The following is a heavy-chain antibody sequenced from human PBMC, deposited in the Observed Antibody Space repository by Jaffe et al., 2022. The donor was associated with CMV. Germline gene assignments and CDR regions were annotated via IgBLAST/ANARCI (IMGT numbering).Heavy chain of an antibody. CDR2: ISWNSGSI. J-gene: IGHJ4*02. V-gene: IGHV3-9*01. Sequence: EVQLVESGGGLVQPGRSLRLSCAASGFTFDDYAMHWVRQAPGKGLEWVSGISWNSGSIGYADSVKGRFTISRDNAKNSLYLQMNSLRAEDTALYYCAKGAVAGTGDYFDYWGQGTLVTVSS. CDR1: GFTFDDYA. CDR3: AKGAVAGTGDYFDY. D-gene: IGHD6-19*01.